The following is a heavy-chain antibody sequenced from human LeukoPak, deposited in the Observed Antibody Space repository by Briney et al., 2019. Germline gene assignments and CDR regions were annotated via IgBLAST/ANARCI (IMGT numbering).Heavy chain of an antibody. D-gene: IGHD3-16*02. J-gene: IGHJ4*02. CDR1: GGSISNYF. Sequence: SETLSLTCTVSGGSISNYFWSWIRQPPGKGLEWIGYIYYTGSTNYNPSLNSRVTFSVDTSKNQFSLKLSSVTAADTAVYYCARYGLYPFDYWGQGTLVTVSS. CDR2: IYYTGST. CDR3: ARYGLYPFDY. V-gene: IGHV4-59*01.